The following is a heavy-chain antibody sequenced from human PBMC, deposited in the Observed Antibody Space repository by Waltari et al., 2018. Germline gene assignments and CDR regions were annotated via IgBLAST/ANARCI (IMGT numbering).Heavy chain of an antibody. J-gene: IGHJ4*02. Sequence: QVQLRESGPGLVRTSETLSLTCIVSGASIGGAFWSWIRQSPEKGLEWIGHLSSSGSLHYNPLLKSRVTISVDTSKTQFSLSLNSLTAADTAVYYCAKGTADRPTFPPHFDVWGQGTLVAVSS. V-gene: IGHV4-59*01. CDR2: LSSSGSL. CDR3: AKGTADRPTFPPHFDV. CDR1: GASIGGAF. D-gene: IGHD6-6*01.